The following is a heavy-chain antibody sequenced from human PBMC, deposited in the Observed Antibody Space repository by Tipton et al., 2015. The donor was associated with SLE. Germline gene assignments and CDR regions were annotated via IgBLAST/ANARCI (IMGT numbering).Heavy chain of an antibody. D-gene: IGHD3-3*01. J-gene: IGHJ3*02. Sequence: SLRLSCSASAFSITSYWMTWVRQAPGKGLEWLANIKEDGSDKNYVDSVKGRLTVSRDNAKNALYLQMNSLRAEDTAVYYCAREEVIMNAFDIWGQGTMVTVSS. CDR1: AFSITSYW. CDR2: IKEDGSDK. CDR3: AREEVIMNAFDI. V-gene: IGHV3-7*01.